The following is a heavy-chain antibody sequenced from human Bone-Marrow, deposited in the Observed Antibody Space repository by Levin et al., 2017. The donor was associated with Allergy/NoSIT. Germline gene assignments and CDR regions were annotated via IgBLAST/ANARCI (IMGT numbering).Heavy chain of an antibody. CDR3: AKDGHFGRQNYFYNMDV. V-gene: IGHV3-30*18. CDR2: TSYDGGNK. CDR1: GITFRSYG. J-gene: IGHJ6*02. Sequence: GGSLRLSCAASGITFRSYGMHWVRQPPGKGLEWVAVTSYDGGNKYYADSVEGRFTISRDNSKNTLYLQMNSLRAEDTAVYYCAKDGHFGRQNYFYNMDVWGQGTTVTVSS. D-gene: IGHD3-3*02.